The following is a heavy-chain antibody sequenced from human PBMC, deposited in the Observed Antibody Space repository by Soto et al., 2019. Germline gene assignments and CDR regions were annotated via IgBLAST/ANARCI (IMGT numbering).Heavy chain of an antibody. Sequence: GESLKISCKASGYSSANFWIGWVRQMPGKGLEWMGIIYPGDSDTRYSPSFQGQVTISADKSISTAYLQWSSLKASDTAMYYCARPDYYDSSGYPSGLYWGQGTLVTVSS. CDR2: IYPGDSDT. CDR3: ARPDYYDSSGYPSGLY. J-gene: IGHJ4*02. CDR1: GYSSANFW. D-gene: IGHD3-22*01. V-gene: IGHV5-51*01.